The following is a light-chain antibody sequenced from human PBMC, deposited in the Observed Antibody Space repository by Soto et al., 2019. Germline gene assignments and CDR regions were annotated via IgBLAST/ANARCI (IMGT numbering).Light chain of an antibody. J-gene: IGKJ1*01. V-gene: IGKV3-15*01. CDR1: QSVTNN. CDR3: QQYDNWPRT. CDR2: GAS. Sequence: EIMMTQSQATLSVSPGERATLSCRASQSVTNNLAWYQQKPGQAPRLLMYGASTRAAGISGRFSGSGSGTEFTLTIFSLQSADFAVYYCQQYDNWPRTFGQGTKVEIK.